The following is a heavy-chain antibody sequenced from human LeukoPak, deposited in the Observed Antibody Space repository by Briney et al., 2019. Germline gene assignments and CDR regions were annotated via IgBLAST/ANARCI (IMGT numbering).Heavy chain of an antibody. CDR3: ARGKKYTGLDF. CDR1: GYSFPTYD. J-gene: IGHJ1*01. CDR2: ISVNSGST. D-gene: IGHD3/OR15-3a*01. V-gene: IGHV1-18*01. Sequence: GASVKVSCKASGYSFPTYDINWVRQAPGQGLEWLGWISVNSGSTKNAQNIQGRVTLTTETSTNTAYMELRSLRSDDTAVYYCARGKKYTGLDFWGLGTLVTVSS.